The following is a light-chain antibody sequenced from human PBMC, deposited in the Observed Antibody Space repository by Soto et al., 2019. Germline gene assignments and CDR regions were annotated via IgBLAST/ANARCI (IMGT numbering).Light chain of an antibody. CDR2: GAS. CDR3: QQYHDWPIT. V-gene: IGKV3-15*01. CDR1: QTVIRN. Sequence: EIVLTQSPDTLSLSPWERVTLSFRASQTVIRNYLAWHQQKPGQTPRLLVYGASSRATGIPARFSGSGSGTEFTLTISSLQSEDFAVYHCQQYHDWPITFGQGTRLEIK. J-gene: IGKJ5*01.